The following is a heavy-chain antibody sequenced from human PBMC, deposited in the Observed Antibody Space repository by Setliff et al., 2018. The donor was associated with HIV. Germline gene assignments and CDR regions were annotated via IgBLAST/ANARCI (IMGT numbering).Heavy chain of an antibody. CDR2: INTKTGNP. D-gene: IGHD6-19*01. V-gene: IGHV7-4-1*02. CDR3: ASVVPRYSSGWCPAY. J-gene: IGHJ4*02. Sequence: ASVKVSCKASGYTLTSYARNWVRQAPGQGLEWMGWINTKTGNPTYAQGFTGRFVLPLATAVSTAYLQSSSLKAVNTAVYYCASVVPRYSSGWCPAYWGQGTLVTVSS. CDR1: GYTLTSYA.